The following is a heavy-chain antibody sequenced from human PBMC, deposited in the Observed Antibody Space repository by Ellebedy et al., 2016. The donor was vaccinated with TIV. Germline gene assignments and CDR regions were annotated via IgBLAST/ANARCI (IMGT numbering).Heavy chain of an antibody. CDR1: GFTFSSYW. V-gene: IGHV3-7*01. CDR2: IKQDGSEK. Sequence: GGSLRLSCAASGFTFSSYWMSWVRQAPGKGLEWVANIKQDGSEKYYVDSVKGRFTISRDNAKNSLYLQMNSLRAEDTAVYYCARALSSPITGTYYFDYWGQGTLVTVSS. CDR3: ARALSSPITGTYYFDY. J-gene: IGHJ4*02. D-gene: IGHD3-3*01.